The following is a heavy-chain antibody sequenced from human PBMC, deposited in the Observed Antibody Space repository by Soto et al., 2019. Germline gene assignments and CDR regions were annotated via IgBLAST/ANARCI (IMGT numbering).Heavy chain of an antibody. V-gene: IGHV1-69*13. CDR1: GSTFSNYA. CDR2: IIPIFGIP. Sequence: SVKVSCKASGSTFSNYAISWVRQAPGQGLEWMGGIIPIFGIPNYAQKFQGRVTIIADESTSTVYMELSSLRSEDTAVYYCARVDHSGNSYPTAYFYDYGMDVWGQGTTVTVSS. J-gene: IGHJ6*02. CDR3: ARVDHSGNSYPTAYFYDYGMDV. D-gene: IGHD1-26*01.